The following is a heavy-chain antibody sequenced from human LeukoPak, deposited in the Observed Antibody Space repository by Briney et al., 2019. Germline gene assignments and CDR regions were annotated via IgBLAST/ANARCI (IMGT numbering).Heavy chain of an antibody. Sequence: PGGSLELSCPASEFTLRAFGMNWSPKAPGRGLKWAPSISVGVSYIYYADSVKGRFTISRDNAKNSLYLQMNSLRAEDTAVYYCARDRQARTWTWIQLWSDAFDIWGQGTMVTVSS. J-gene: IGHJ3*02. CDR3: ARDRQARTWTWIQLWSDAFDI. D-gene: IGHD5-18*01. CDR1: EFTLRAFG. CDR2: ISVGVSYI. V-gene: IGHV3-21*01.